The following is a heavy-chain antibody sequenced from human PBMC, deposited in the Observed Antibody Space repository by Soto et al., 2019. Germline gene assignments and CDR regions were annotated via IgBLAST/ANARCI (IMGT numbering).Heavy chain of an antibody. D-gene: IGHD3-16*01. CDR2: IIPIFDSR. J-gene: IGHJ6*02. Sequence: SVKVSCKASRDTFSKYAFNWVRQAPGQGLEWMGWIIPIFDSRNYAEKFQGRVTITADESTSTAYMELRSLRFEDTAVYYCARGETYLGVWGQGTTVTVSS. CDR1: RDTFSKYA. V-gene: IGHV1-69*13. CDR3: ARGETYLGV.